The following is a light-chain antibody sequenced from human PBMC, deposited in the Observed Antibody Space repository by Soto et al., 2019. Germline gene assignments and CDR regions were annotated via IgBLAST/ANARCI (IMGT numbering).Light chain of an antibody. CDR2: HAS. V-gene: IGKV1-5*01. J-gene: IGKJ1*01. CDR1: QGISNW. Sequence: DIQMTQSPSTLSASIGDRVTIAFRASQGISNWLAWYQQKPGKAPKLLIFHASSLEGGVPSRFSGSGSGTEFTLTISSLQSDDFATYYCQQYNTYPTFGQGTKVDIK. CDR3: QQYNTYPT.